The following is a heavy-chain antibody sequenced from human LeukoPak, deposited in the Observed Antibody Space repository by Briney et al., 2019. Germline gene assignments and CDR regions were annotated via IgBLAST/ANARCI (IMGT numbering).Heavy chain of an antibody. D-gene: IGHD3-22*01. CDR3: AREGSGYYDY. CDR2: VNLDGSTT. CDR1: GFTFSSHW. J-gene: IGHJ4*02. Sequence: GGSLRLSCAASGFTFSSHWMHWVRQVPGKGLVWVSRVNLDGSTTSYADSVKGRFTISRDNAKNTLYLQMNSLRAEDTAVYYCAREGSGYYDYWGQGTLVTVSS. V-gene: IGHV3-74*01.